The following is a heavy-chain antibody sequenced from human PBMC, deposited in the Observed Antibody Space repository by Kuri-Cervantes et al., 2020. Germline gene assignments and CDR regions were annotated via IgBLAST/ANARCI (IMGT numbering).Heavy chain of an antibody. D-gene: IGHD1-26*01. CDR2: ISSSSSTI. Sequence: GGSLRLSCAASGLTFSSYSMNWVRQAPGKGLEWVSYISSSSSTIYYADSVKGRFTISRDNSKNTLYLRMNSLRAEDTAIYYCASLVGGTTVSSDPIFDYWGQGTLVTVSS. J-gene: IGHJ4*02. CDR3: ASLVGGTTVSSDPIFDY. V-gene: IGHV3-48*01. CDR1: GLTFSSYS.